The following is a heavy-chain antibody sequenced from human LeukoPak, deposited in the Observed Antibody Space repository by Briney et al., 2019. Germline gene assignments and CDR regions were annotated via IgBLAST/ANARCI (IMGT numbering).Heavy chain of an antibody. CDR2: IRYDGSNK. D-gene: IGHD6-13*01. Sequence: GGSLRLPCAASGFTFSSYGMHWVRQAPGKGLEWMAFIRYDGSNKYYADSVKGRFTISRDNSKNTLYLQMNSLRAEDTAVYYCAKDLALYSSSWYLDYWGQGTLVTVSS. J-gene: IGHJ4*02. V-gene: IGHV3-30*02. CDR3: AKDLALYSSSWYLDY. CDR1: GFTFSSYG.